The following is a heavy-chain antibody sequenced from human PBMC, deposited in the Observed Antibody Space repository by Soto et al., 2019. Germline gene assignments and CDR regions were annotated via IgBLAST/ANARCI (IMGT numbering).Heavy chain of an antibody. CDR1: GFTFDDNA. CDR2: INWKSDI. V-gene: IGHV3-9*01. D-gene: IGHD3-16*01. CDR3: AISQDRGGRTTFIY. Sequence: GGSLRLSCAVSGFTFDDNAMHWVRQAPEKGLEWVSGINWKSDIGYADSVKGRFTISRDNAENSLYLQMNSLRAEVTALYYCAISQDRGGRTTFIYWGQGTQVTVSS. J-gene: IGHJ4*02.